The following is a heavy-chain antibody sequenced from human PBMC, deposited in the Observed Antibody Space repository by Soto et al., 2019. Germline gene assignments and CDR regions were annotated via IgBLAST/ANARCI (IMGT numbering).Heavy chain of an antibody. Sequence: QVQLVQSGAEVKKPGASVKVSCKASGDTFTSYDINWVRQATGQGLEWMGWMNPKNGNTGYEQKFQGRVTMTRNTSITTAYMELSSLRSEDTAIYYCAKAGWLGWFDPWRQGTLVTVSS. CDR3: AKAGWLGWFDP. J-gene: IGHJ5*02. V-gene: IGHV1-8*01. D-gene: IGHD1-1*01. CDR1: GDTFTSYD. CDR2: MNPKNGNT.